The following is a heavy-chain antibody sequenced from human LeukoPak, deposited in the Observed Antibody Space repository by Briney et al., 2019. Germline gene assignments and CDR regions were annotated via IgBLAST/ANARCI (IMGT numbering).Heavy chain of an antibody. CDR2: ISASGGST. D-gene: IGHD3-10*01. CDR3: VRGAPRRWFGESLSGAKYYFDY. J-gene: IGHJ4*02. V-gene: IGHV3-23*01. Sequence: GGTLRLSCAASGFTFSSYGMSWVRQAPGKGLEWVSDISASGGSTYYADSVKGRFTISRDNSKKTLYLQMNTLRAEDTAAYYCVRGAPRRWFGESLSGAKYYFDYWGQGTLVTVSS. CDR1: GFTFSSYG.